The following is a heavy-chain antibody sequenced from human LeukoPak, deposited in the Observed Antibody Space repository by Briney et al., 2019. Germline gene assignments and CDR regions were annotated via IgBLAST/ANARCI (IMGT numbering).Heavy chain of an antibody. D-gene: IGHD5-18*01. J-gene: IGHJ4*02. Sequence: PVRGRCTISRDSAKNSLYLQMNSLRAEDTAVYYCASSDLSSGYSYGLDYWGQGTLVTVSS. V-gene: IGHV3-21*01. CDR3: ASSDLSSGYSYGLDY.